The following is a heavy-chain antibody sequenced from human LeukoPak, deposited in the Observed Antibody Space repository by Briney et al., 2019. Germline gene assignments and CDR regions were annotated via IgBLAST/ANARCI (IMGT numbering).Heavy chain of an antibody. J-gene: IGHJ6*02. D-gene: IGHD1-1*01. CDR2: IIPILGIA. Sequence: GASMKVSCKASGGTFSSYAISWVRQAPGQGLEWMGRIIPILGIANYAQKFQGRVTITADKSTSTAYMELSSLRSEDTAVYYCARDARVEMGNDYYYGMDVWGQGTTVTVSS. V-gene: IGHV1-69*04. CDR3: ARDARVEMGNDYYYGMDV. CDR1: GGTFSSYA.